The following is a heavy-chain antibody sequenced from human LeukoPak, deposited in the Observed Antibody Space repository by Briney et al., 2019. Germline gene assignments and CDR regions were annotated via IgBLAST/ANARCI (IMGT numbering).Heavy chain of an antibody. V-gene: IGHV1-24*01. Sequence: ASVKVTCKVSGYTLTELSKHRVRHAPGKGHEWKGGFDPEDGETIYAQKFQGRVTMADDTSTDTAYMELSSLRSEDTAVYYCATRGFGICSSTSCRNQFDYWGQGTLVTVSS. CDR1: GYTLTELS. J-gene: IGHJ4*02. CDR3: ATRGFGICSSTSCRNQFDY. D-gene: IGHD2-2*01. CDR2: FDPEDGET.